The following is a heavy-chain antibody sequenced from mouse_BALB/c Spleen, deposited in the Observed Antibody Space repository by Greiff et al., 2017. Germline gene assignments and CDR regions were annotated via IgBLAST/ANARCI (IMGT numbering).Heavy chain of an antibody. D-gene: IGHD2-14*01. CDR2: IWAGGST. Sequence: QVQLKQSGPGLVAPSQSLSITCTVSGFSLTSYGVHWVRQPPGKGLEWLGVIWAGGSTNYNSALMSRLSISKDNSKSQVFLKMNSLQTDDTAMYYCARVYYRYDDAMDYWGQGTSVTVSS. CDR3: ARVYYRYDDAMDY. V-gene: IGHV2-9*02. J-gene: IGHJ4*01. CDR1: GFSLTSYG.